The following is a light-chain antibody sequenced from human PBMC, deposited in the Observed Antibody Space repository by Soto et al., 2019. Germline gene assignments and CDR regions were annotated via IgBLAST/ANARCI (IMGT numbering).Light chain of an antibody. J-gene: IGLJ3*02. Sequence: QSALTQPPSASGSPGKSVTISCTGTSRDVGGYNYVSWYQQYPGKAPKIMIYEVSERPSGVPVRFSGSKSGNTASLTVSGLQAEDEADYYCSSYAGTNNLVFGGGTKLTVL. CDR3: SSYAGTNNLV. CDR1: SRDVGGYNY. CDR2: EVS. V-gene: IGLV2-8*01.